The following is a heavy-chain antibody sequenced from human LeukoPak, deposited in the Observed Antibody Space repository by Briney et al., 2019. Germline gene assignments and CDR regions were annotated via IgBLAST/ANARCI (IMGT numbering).Heavy chain of an antibody. Sequence: PGGSLRLSCAASGFTFDDYAMHWVRQAPGKGLEWVSGISWNSGSIDYADSVKGRFTISRDNAKNSLYLQMISLRPEDTALYYCAKGLIQFDYWGQGTLVTVSS. CDR3: AKGLIQFDY. CDR2: ISWNSGSI. J-gene: IGHJ4*02. D-gene: IGHD3-16*01. CDR1: GFTFDDYA. V-gene: IGHV3-9*01.